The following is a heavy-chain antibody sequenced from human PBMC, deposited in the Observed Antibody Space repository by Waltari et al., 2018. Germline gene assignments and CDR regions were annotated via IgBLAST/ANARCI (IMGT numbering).Heavy chain of an antibody. D-gene: IGHD4-17*01. CDR1: GFTFSDYA. V-gene: IGHV3-23*01. J-gene: IGHJ4*02. CDR2: ISGSGDLT. CDR3: AKLGRMTTVTSFFDF. Sequence: EVQLLASGGGLARPGGSLTLSCSASGFTFSDYAMTWVRQAPEKGLEWVSSISGSGDLTYYADSVKGRFTIARDVPNNKLLLEMSSLRVDDTALYYCAKLGRMTTVTSFFDFWGRGTLVSVSS.